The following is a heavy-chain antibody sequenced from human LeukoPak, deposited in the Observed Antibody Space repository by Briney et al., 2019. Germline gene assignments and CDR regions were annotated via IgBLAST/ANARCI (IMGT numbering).Heavy chain of an antibody. CDR3: ARDTVGYDSSGYYHY. J-gene: IGHJ4*02. D-gene: IGHD3-22*01. Sequence: GGTLRLSCAASGFTFSSYGMHWVRQSPGKELEWVAVIWYDGSNKYYADSVKGRFTISRDNSKNTLYLQMNSLRAEDTAVYYCARDTVGYDSSGYYHYWGQGTLVTVSS. CDR2: IWYDGSNK. V-gene: IGHV3-33*01. CDR1: GFTFSSYG.